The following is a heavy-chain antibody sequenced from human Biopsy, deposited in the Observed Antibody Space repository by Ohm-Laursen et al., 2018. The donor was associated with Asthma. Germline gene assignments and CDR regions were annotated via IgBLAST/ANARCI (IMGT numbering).Heavy chain of an antibody. CDR2: IYKSGQV. CDR3: ATLRVYCRGANCFFFNY. J-gene: IGHJ4*02. D-gene: IGHD2-2*01. Sequence: SETLSLTCTVSGGSISSNFYYWGWIRQPPGKGLEWIGNIYKSGQVYCNLSLKSRVTISVDTSKNQFSLQLRSVTAADTAVYYCATLRVYCRGANCFFFNYWGQGTLVTVSS. V-gene: IGHV4-39*01. CDR1: GGSISSNFYY.